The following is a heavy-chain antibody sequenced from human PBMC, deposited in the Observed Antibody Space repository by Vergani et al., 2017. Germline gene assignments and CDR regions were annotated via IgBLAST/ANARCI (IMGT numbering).Heavy chain of an antibody. J-gene: IGHJ4*02. CDR1: GYTFTGYY. CDR2: INPNSGGT. CDR3: ARDPLDCSGGSCYRYYFDY. D-gene: IGHD2-15*01. Sequence: QVQLVQSGAEVKKPGASVKVSCKASGYTFTGYYMHWVRQAPGQGLEWMGWINPNSGGTNYAQKFQGRVTMTRDTSISTAYMELSRLRSDDTAVYYCARDPLDCSGGSCYRYYFDYWGQGTLVTVSS. V-gene: IGHV1-2*02.